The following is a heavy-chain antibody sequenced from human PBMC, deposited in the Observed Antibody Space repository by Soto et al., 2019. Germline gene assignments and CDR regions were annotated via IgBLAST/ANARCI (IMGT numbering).Heavy chain of an antibody. CDR3: ARGHGVIIGAMGV. D-gene: IGHD3-3*01. V-gene: IGHV1-18*01. CDR2: VRAYNTDT. J-gene: IGHJ6*02. Sequence: ASVKVSCKSSGYRFETYAMSWVRQAPGQGLEWMGWVRAYNTDTYYAQKFQDRVTMTTDTSTGTAYMELRSLRSDDTAVYYCARGHGVIIGAMGVWGQGTTVTVSS. CDR1: GYRFETYA.